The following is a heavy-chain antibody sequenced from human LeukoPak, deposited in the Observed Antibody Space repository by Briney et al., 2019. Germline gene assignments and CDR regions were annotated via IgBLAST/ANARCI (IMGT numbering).Heavy chain of an antibody. CDR2: ISSSSSYI. Sequence: GGSLRLSCAASGFTVSSSFMTWVRQAPGKGLEWVSSISSSSSYIYYADSVKGRFTISRDNAKNSLYLQMNSLRAEDTAVYYCARDWSDSSGYLYYYYYYGMDVWGQGTTVTVSS. V-gene: IGHV3-21*01. CDR3: ARDWSDSSGYLYYYYYYGMDV. CDR1: GFTVSSSF. J-gene: IGHJ6*02. D-gene: IGHD3-22*01.